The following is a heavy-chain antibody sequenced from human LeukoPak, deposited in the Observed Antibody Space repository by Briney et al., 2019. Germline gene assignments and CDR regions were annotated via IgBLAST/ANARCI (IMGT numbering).Heavy chain of an antibody. D-gene: IGHD6-19*01. CDR2: ISGTSGST. CDR1: GFXFSNYA. Sequence: GGFLRLSCAASGFXFSNYAMAWVRQAPGKGLEWVSSISGTSGSTYYADSVKGRFTISRDNSKNSLDLQMSSLRAEDTAVYYCAKETNAVTGRAYFDYWGQGTMVTVSS. CDR3: AKETNAVTGRAYFDY. J-gene: IGHJ4*02. V-gene: IGHV3-23*01.